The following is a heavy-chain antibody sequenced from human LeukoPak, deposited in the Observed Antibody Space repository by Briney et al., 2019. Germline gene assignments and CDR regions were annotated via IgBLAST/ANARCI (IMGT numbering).Heavy chain of an antibody. CDR1: GFTFDDYA. D-gene: IGHD3-3*01. V-gene: IGHV3-9*01. Sequence: GRSLRLSCAASGFTFDDYAMHWVRQAPGKGLEWVSGISWNSGSIGYADSVKGRFTISRDNAKNSLYLQMNSLRAEDTAVYYCATSAPVATFLENYFDYWGQGTLVTVSS. J-gene: IGHJ4*02. CDR3: ATSAPVATFLENYFDY. CDR2: ISWNSGSI.